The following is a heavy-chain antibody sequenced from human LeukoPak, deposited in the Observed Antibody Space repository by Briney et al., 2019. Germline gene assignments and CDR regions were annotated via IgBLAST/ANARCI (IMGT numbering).Heavy chain of an antibody. D-gene: IGHD2-21*02. CDR1: GFIFSNAW. V-gene: IGHV3-15*01. Sequence: GGSLRLSCAASGFIFSNAWMSWVRQAPGKGLEWVGRIRSKTDGGTTDYAAPVKGRFTISRDDSKNTLFLQMNSLKTEDTAVYFCTTDPQYCGGDCFWYWGQGTLVTVCS. J-gene: IGHJ4*02. CDR2: IRSKTDGGTT. CDR3: TTDPQYCGGDCFWY.